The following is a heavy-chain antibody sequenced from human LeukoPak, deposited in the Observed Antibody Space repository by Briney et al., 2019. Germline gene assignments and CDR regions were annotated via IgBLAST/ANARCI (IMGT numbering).Heavy chain of an antibody. V-gene: IGHV1-2*02. D-gene: IGHD5/OR15-5a*01. CDR3: ARSTPTRHLNWFDP. Sequence: ASVKVSCKASGYTFIAHYMHWVRQAPGQGLEWMEWINPNGGGTNYAQKFQGRVTMTRDTSISTAYMDLSSLTSDDTAIYYCARSTPTRHLNWFDPWGQGTLVTVSS. CDR1: GYTFIAHY. J-gene: IGHJ5*02. CDR2: INPNGGGT.